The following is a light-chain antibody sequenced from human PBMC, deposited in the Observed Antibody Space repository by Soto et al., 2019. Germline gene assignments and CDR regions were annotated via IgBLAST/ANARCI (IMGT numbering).Light chain of an antibody. J-gene: IGLJ3*02. CDR2: CND. CDR3: ATRDNSLSRWV. Sequence: QSVLTQPPSASGTPGQRVSISCCGSSSNIGTNYVYWYKQLPGTAPKLLIYCNDQRPSGVPDRLSGSKSGTSASLAISGLRSEDEADYYCATRDNSLSRWVFGGGPKVTVL. V-gene: IGLV1-47*02. CDR1: SSNIGTNY.